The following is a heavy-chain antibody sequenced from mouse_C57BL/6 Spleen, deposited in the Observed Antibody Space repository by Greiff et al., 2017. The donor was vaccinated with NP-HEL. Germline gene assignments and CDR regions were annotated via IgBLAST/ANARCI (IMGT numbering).Heavy chain of an antibody. Sequence: VQLQQSGAELVRPGASVKLSCKASGYTFTDYYINWVKQRPGQGLEWIARIYPGSGNTYYNEKFKGKATLTAEKSSSTAYMQLSSLTSEDSAVYFCARSDYDVGYYYAMDYWGQGTSVTVSS. CDR1: GYTFTDYY. J-gene: IGHJ4*01. CDR3: ARSDYDVGYYYAMDY. V-gene: IGHV1-76*01. D-gene: IGHD2-4*01. CDR2: IYPGSGNT.